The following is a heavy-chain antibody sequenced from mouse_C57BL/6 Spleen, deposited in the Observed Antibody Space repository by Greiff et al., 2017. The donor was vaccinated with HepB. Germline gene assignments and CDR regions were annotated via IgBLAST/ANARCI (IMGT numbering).Heavy chain of an antibody. CDR1: GYAFSSYW. CDR2: IYPGDGDT. Sequence: VKLLESGAELVKPGASVKISCKASGYAFSSYWMNWVKQRPGQGLEWIGQIYPGDGDTNYNGKFKGKATLTADKSSSTAYMQLSSLTSEDSAVYCCARKTGWYFDVWGTGTTVTVSS. D-gene: IGHD4-1*01. V-gene: IGHV1-80*01. CDR3: ARKTGWYFDV. J-gene: IGHJ1*03.